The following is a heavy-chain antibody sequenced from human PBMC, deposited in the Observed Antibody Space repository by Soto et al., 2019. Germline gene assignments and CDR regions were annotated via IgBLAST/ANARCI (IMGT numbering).Heavy chain of an antibody. D-gene: IGHD3-10*01. CDR3: AHRDYPSGSYYGRPFDS. Sequence: QITLKESGPTLVKPTQTLTLTCTCSGFSLTSYGVGVGWFRQTPGKALEWLALLYWDNDRRIRPSLRNRLTIFRDTSKNQVVLTLTNMDPVDTATYYCAHRDYPSGSYYGRPFDSWGQGTLVTVSS. CDR2: LYWDNDR. J-gene: IGHJ4*02. CDR1: GFSLTSYGVG. V-gene: IGHV2-5*02.